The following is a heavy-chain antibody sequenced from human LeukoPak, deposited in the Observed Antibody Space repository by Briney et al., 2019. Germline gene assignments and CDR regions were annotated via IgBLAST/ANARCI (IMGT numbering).Heavy chain of an antibody. CDR3: ASKDPYDSRAYLLEY. D-gene: IGHD3-22*01. V-gene: IGHV3-66*01. CDR2: IYSGGST. J-gene: IGHJ4*02. CDR1: GFTVSSNY. Sequence: GGSLRLSCAASGFTVSSNYMSWVRQAPGKGLEWVSIIYSGGSTYYADSVKGRFTISRDSSKNTLYLQMNSLRAEDTAVYYCASKDPYDSRAYLLEYWGQGTLVTVSS.